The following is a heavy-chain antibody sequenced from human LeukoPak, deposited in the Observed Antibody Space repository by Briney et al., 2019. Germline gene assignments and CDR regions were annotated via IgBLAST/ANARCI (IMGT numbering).Heavy chain of an antibody. V-gene: IGHV3-23*01. CDR2: ISDSGGYT. CDR1: GFSFSTYA. CDR3: AKRSYYGSGALDF. D-gene: IGHD3-10*01. Sequence: PGGSLRLSCAASGFSFSTYAMSWVRQAPGKGLEWVSVISDSGGYTYYADSVKGRFTISRDNSKNTLYLQMNSLRAEDTAVYYCAKRSYYGSGALDFWGQGTLVTVSS. J-gene: IGHJ4*02.